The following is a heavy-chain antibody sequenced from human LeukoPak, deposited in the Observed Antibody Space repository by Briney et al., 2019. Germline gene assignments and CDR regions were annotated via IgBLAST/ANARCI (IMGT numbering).Heavy chain of an antibody. CDR2: IYYSGST. V-gene: IGHV4-59*01. CDR1: GGSISSYY. Sequence: SETLSHTCTVSGGSISSYYWSWIRQPPGKGLEWIGYIYYSGSTNYNPSLKSRVTISVDTSKNQFSLKLSSVTAADTAVYYCAREGSAMVRGVIDYWGQGTLVTVSS. CDR3: AREGSAMVRGVIDY. J-gene: IGHJ4*02. D-gene: IGHD3-10*01.